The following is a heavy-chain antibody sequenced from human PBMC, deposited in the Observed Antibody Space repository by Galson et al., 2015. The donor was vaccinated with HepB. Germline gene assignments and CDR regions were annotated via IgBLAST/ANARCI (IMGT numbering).Heavy chain of an antibody. CDR3: AKGVGSAGRFAN. CDR2: ISGSGNNT. CDR1: GFTFTDYA. Sequence: SLRLSCAASGFTFTDYAMAWVRQAPGKGLEWVSSISGSGNNTYYADSVKGRLTISRDNPKNMAYLQMNGLRAEDTALYYCAKGVGSAGRFANWGQGTLVTVSP. J-gene: IGHJ4*02. V-gene: IGHV3-23*01. D-gene: IGHD6-25*01.